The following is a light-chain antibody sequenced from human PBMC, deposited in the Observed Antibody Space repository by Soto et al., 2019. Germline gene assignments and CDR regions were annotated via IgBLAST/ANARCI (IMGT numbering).Light chain of an antibody. CDR1: QSVSSRD. CDR2: GAS. J-gene: IGKJ1*01. CDR3: QQYADSPVT. Sequence: EIVLTQSPGTLSLSPGERATLSCRASQSVSSRDLAGYQQKVCQAPKHLIYGASTRATGIPDRFSGSGSGTDFTLTISRLEPEDFAVYSCQQYADSPVTFVQGTKVDIK. V-gene: IGKV3-20*01.